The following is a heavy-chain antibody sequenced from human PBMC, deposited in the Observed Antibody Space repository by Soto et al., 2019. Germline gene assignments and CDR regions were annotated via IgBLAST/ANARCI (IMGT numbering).Heavy chain of an antibody. CDR2: IYYSGST. CDR1: GGSISSGDYY. Sequence: PSETLSLTCTVSGGSISSGDYYWSWIRQPPGKGLEWIGYIYYSGSTYYNPSLKSRVTISVDTSKNQFSLKLGSVTAADTAVYYCARGSSGYYFGGFDYWGQGTLVTVSS. J-gene: IGHJ4*02. CDR3: ARGSSGYYFGGFDY. V-gene: IGHV4-30-4*01. D-gene: IGHD3-22*01.